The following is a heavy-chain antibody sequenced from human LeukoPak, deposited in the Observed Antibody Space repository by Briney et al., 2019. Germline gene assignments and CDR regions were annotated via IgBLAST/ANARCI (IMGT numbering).Heavy chain of an antibody. J-gene: IGHJ4*02. CDR3: ARIRYYYDSSGYSSTYYFDY. V-gene: IGHV2-70*11. Sequence: ESGPALVKPTQTLTLTCTFSGFSLSTSGMSVNWIRQPPGKALEWLARIDWDDDKYYSRSLKTRLTISKDTSKNQVVLTLTNMDPVDTATYYCARIRYYYDSSGYSSTYYFDYWGQGTLVTVSS. D-gene: IGHD3-22*01. CDR2: IDWDDDK. CDR1: GFSLSTSGMS.